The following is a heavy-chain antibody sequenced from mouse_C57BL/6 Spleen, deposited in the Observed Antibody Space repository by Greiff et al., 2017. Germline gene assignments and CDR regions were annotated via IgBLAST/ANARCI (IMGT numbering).Heavy chain of an antibody. D-gene: IGHD2-5*01. CDR1: GYTFTNYW. CDR2: IYPGGGYT. Sequence: VQLQQSGAELVRPGTSVKMSCKASGYTFTNYWIGWAKQRPGHGLEWIGDIYPGGGYTNYNEKFKGKATLTADKSSSTAYMQFSSLTSEDSAIYYCARREDGSNYVAWFAYWGQGTLVTVSA. CDR3: ARREDGSNYVAWFAY. V-gene: IGHV1-63*01. J-gene: IGHJ3*01.